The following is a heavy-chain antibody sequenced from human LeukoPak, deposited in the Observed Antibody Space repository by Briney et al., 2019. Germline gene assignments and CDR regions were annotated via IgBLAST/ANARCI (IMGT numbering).Heavy chain of an antibody. CDR2: INHGGST. Sequence: SETLSLTCAVSRGSFSDYYWSWVRQPPGKGLEWIGEINHGGSTNYNPSLKSRVTMSVDTSKNQFSLKLSSVTAADTAVYYCARVVGDGYHYPYYFDYWGQGTLVTVSS. D-gene: IGHD5-24*01. CDR3: ARVVGDGYHYPYYFDY. J-gene: IGHJ4*02. CDR1: RGSFSDYY. V-gene: IGHV4-34*01.